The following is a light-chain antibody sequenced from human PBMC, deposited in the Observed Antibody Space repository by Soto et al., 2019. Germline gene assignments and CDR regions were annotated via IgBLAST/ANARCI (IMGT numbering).Light chain of an antibody. CDR1: QSVGSD. CDR3: QQYNSWPLT. CDR2: DIF. Sequence: EIVMTQSPAPLSVSPGERATLSCRASQSVGSDLAWYQQKPGQAPRLVIYDIFTRDTGVPPRLCGSGSGTEFTLTISSLQSEDFAVYYWQQYNSWPLTVGGGTKVEIK. J-gene: IGKJ4*01. V-gene: IGKV3D-15*01.